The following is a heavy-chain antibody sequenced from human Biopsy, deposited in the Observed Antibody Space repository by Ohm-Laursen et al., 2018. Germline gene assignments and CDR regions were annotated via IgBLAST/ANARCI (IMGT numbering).Heavy chain of an antibody. J-gene: IGHJ1*01. CDR3: ATKLTGYFHH. Sequence: SSVKVSCKAPGGTFSNYGVNWVRQAPGQGLEWLGGNIPILGTGNYAQKFQDRVTVAADISTSTATMELRSLRSDDTAVYYCATKLTGYFHHWGQGTLVIVSS. CDR2: NIPILGTG. V-gene: IGHV1-69*06. CDR1: GGTFSNYG. D-gene: IGHD3-9*01.